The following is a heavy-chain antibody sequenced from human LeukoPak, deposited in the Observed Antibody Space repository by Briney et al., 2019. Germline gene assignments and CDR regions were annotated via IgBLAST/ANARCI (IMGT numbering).Heavy chain of an antibody. CDR2: INPSGGST. CDR1: GYTFTRYY. Sequence: SSVKVSCKASGYTFTRYYMHWVRQAPGQGVEGMGIINPSGGSTSYAQKFHGRVTMTRDTSTSTVYMELSSLRSEDTAVYYCASISLGGGWYYFDYWGQGTLVTVSS. D-gene: IGHD6-19*01. CDR3: ASISLGGGWYYFDY. J-gene: IGHJ4*02. V-gene: IGHV1-46*01.